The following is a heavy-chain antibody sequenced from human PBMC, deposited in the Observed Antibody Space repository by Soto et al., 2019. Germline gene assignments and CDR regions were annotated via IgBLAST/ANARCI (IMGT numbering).Heavy chain of an antibody. Sequence: PGESLKISCKGSGYSFTSYWIGWVRQMPGKGLEWTGIIYPGDSDTRYSPSFQGQVTISADKSISTAYLQWSSLKASDTAMYYCARLPPTRGNYYYYGMDVWGQGTTVTVSS. D-gene: IGHD3-10*01. V-gene: IGHV5-51*01. CDR2: IYPGDSDT. CDR1: GYSFTSYW. J-gene: IGHJ6*02. CDR3: ARLPPTRGNYYYYGMDV.